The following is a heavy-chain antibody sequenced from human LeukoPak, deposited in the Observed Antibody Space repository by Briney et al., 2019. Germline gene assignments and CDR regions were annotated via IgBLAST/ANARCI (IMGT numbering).Heavy chain of an antibody. V-gene: IGHV4-38-2*02. CDR3: ATWLQMHF. CDR1: GYSISSGYY. CDR2: IYHSGST. J-gene: IGHJ4*02. D-gene: IGHD5-24*01. Sequence: SETLSLTCTVSGYSISSGYYWGWIRQPPGKGLEWIGSIYHSGSTYYNPSLKSRVTISVDTSKNQFSLRLTSVTAADTAVYYCATWLQMHFWGQGTLVTVSS.